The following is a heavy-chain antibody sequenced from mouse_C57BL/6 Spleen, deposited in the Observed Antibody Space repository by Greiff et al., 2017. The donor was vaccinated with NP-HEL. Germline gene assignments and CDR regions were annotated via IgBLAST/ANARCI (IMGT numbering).Heavy chain of an antibody. CDR3: ARDSTMVTTWFAY. CDR2: ISDGGSYT. Sequence: DVQLVESGGGLVKPGGSLKLSCAASGFTFSSYAMSWVRQTPEKRLEWVATISDGGSYTYYPDNVKGRFTISRDNAKNNLYLQMSHLKSEDTAMYYCARDSTMVTTWFAYWGQGTLVTVSA. D-gene: IGHD2-1*01. CDR1: GFTFSSYA. V-gene: IGHV5-4*01. J-gene: IGHJ3*01.